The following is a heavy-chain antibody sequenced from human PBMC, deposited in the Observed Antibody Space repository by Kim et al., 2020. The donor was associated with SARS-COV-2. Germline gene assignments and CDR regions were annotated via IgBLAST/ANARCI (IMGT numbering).Heavy chain of an antibody. CDR3: AGGSLWFDWWFDP. J-gene: IGHJ5*02. Sequence: SETLSLTCTVSGGSISSGGYYWTWIRQHPGKGLEGMGYTNYGGGTSYNPSLKSRVTISVDTLKNQFSLKLGSVPAADPAVYYCAGGSLWFDWWFDPWGQGTLVTVSS. V-gene: IGHV4-31*03. CDR1: GGSISSGGYY. CDR2: TNYGGGT. D-gene: IGHD3-10*01.